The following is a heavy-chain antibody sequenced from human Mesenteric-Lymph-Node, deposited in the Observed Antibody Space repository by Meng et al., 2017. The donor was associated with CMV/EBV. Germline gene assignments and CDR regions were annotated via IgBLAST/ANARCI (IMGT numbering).Heavy chain of an antibody. CDR3: ARHWNGQREAVKFDY. Sequence: QVQLVQSGAEVKEPGASVKVSCKASGYTFTNYAIHWVRQAPGQKFEWMGWINAGNGDTRYSQKLQGRVTFTMDTSASTAYMDLSTLRSEDTALYYCARHWNGQREAVKFDYWGQGTLVTVSS. CDR1: GYTFTNYA. V-gene: IGHV1-3*01. J-gene: IGHJ4*02. D-gene: IGHD6-19*01. CDR2: INAGNGDT.